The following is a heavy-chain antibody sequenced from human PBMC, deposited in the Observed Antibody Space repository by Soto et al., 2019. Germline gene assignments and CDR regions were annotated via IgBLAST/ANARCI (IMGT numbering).Heavy chain of an antibody. CDR1: GFTFSSYA. CDR3: AKGGEGLWYYFWIDP. CDR2: ISGGGGTT. V-gene: IGHV3-23*01. J-gene: IGHJ5*02. D-gene: IGHD3-16*01. Sequence: EVQLLESGGGLVQPGGSLRLSCAASGFTFSSYAMSWVRQAPGKGLEWVSVISGGGGTTHYADSVKGRFTTSRDNSKNTLYLQMNSLRAEDTAVYYCAKGGEGLWYYFWIDPWGQGTLVTVSS.